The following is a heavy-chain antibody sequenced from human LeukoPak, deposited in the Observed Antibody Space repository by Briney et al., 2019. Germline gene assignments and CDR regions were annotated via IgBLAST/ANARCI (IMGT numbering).Heavy chain of an antibody. Sequence: GASVKVSCKASGGPFSSYAISWVRQAPGQGLEWMGGIIPIFGTANYAQKSPGSVTITADESTCTAYMELSSLRSEDTAVYYCARRIAVAGKNWFDPWGQGTLVTVSS. CDR2: IIPIFGTA. CDR1: GGPFSSYA. V-gene: IGHV1-69*01. D-gene: IGHD6-19*01. J-gene: IGHJ5*02. CDR3: ARRIAVAGKNWFDP.